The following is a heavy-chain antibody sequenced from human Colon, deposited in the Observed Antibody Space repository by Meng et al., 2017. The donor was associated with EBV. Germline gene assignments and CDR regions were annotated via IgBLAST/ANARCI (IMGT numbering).Heavy chain of an antibody. CDR3: ARRGPSGNFSP. Sequence: QVQLQQWGAGLLKPSETLSRSCAFFGGSFRDYYWTWIRHPLGKGLEWIGEIDHRGNTKYNPSLKSRVTISLDTSKKQFSLKVSSVTAADSAVYYCARRGPSGNFSPWSQGALVTVSS. CDR1: GGSFRDYY. CDR2: IDHRGNT. J-gene: IGHJ5*02. D-gene: IGHD3-10*01. V-gene: IGHV4-34*01.